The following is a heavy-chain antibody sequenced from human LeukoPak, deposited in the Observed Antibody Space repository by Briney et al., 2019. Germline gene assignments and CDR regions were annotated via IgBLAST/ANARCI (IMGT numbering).Heavy chain of an antibody. Sequence: SETLSLTCTVSGGSISSYYWSWIRQPAGKGLEWIGRIYTSGSTNYNPSLKSRVTMSVDTSKNQFSLKLSSVTAADTAVYYCARDLDTTVTMKGMDVWGKGTTVTVSS. CDR2: IYTSGST. V-gene: IGHV4-4*07. D-gene: IGHD4-17*01. J-gene: IGHJ6*04. CDR1: GGSISSYY. CDR3: ARDLDTTVTMKGMDV.